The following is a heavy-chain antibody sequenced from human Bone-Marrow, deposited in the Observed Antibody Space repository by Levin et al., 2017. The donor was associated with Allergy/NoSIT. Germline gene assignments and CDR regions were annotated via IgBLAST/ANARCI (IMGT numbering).Heavy chain of an antibody. CDR1: GGSVSSGSYY. J-gene: IGHJ4*02. CDR3: VAQGSSSWNRADY. V-gene: IGHV4-61*01. D-gene: IGHD6-13*01. Sequence: PSETLSLTCTVSGGSVSSGSYYWSWIRQPPGKGLEWIGNLYYTGSTYFNPSLKSRVTISIETSKNQFSLKLNSVTAADTAVYYCVAQGSSSWNRADYWGQGTLVTVSS. CDR2: LYYTGST.